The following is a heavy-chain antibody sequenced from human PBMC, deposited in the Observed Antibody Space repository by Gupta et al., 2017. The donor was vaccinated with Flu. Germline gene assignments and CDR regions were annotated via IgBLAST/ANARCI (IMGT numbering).Heavy chain of an antibody. CDR3: ARDIVATILDRYYGMDV. V-gene: IGHV1-46*03. CDR2: IDPRGGGT. D-gene: IGHD5-12*01. Sequence: PGKGPEWMGIIDPRGGGTSYEQKFQGRVTMTRDTSTSTVYMELSSLRSEDTAVYYCARDIVATILDRYYGMDVWGQGTTVSVSS. J-gene: IGHJ6*02.